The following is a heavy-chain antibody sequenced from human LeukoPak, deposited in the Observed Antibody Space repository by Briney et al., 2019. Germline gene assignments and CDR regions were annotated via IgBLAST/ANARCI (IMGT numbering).Heavy chain of an antibody. V-gene: IGHV3-33*01. D-gene: IGHD2-15*01. Sequence: GRSLRLSCAASGFTFSSYGMRWVRQAPGKGLEWVAVIWYDGSNKYYADSVKGRFTISRDNSKNTLYLQMNSLRAEDTAVYYCARYRKPYIVEDAFDIWGQGTMVTVSS. CDR1: GFTFSSYG. J-gene: IGHJ3*02. CDR3: ARYRKPYIVEDAFDI. CDR2: IWYDGSNK.